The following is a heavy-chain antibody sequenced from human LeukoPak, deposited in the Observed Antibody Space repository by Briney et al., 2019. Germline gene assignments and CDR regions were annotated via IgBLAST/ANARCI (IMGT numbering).Heavy chain of an antibody. V-gene: IGHV3-11*01. CDR1: GFTFSDYY. CDR2: ITGSGTII. Sequence: MPGGSLRLSCAASGFTFSDYYMSWIRQAPGKGLEWVSYITGSGTIINYADSVKGRFTISRDSAKNSLYLQMNSLRAEDTAVYYCARNLGEAYFDYWGQGTLVTVSS. CDR3: ARNLGEAYFDY. J-gene: IGHJ4*02. D-gene: IGHD7-27*01.